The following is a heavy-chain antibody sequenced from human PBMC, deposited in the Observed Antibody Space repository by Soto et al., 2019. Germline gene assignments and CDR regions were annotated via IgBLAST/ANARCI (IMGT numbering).Heavy chain of an antibody. D-gene: IGHD2-15*01. Sequence: GASVKVSCKASGYTFTSYAMHWVRQAPGQRLEWMGWINAGNGNTKYSQKFQGRVTITRDTSASTAYMELSSLRSEDTAVYYCIVVVVAATPSAFDIWGQGTMVTVSS. CDR3: IVVVVAATPSAFDI. CDR1: GYTFTSYA. V-gene: IGHV1-3*01. J-gene: IGHJ3*02. CDR2: INAGNGNT.